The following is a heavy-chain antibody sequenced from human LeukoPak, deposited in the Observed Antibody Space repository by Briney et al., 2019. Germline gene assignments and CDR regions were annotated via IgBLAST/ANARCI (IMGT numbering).Heavy chain of an antibody. D-gene: IGHD1-26*01. CDR3: ARQRSLNYYYYYGMDV. CDR2: IIPIFGTA. J-gene: IGHJ6*02. CDR1: GGTLSSYA. V-gene: IGHV1-69*13. Sequence: ASVKVSCKASGGTLSSYAVSWVRQAPGQGLEWMGGIIPIFGTANYAQKFQGRVTITADESTSTAYMELSSLRSEDAAVYYCARQRSLNYYYYYGMDVWGQGTTVTVSS.